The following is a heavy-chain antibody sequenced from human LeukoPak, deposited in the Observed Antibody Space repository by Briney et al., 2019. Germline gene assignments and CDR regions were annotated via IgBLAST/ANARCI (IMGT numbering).Heavy chain of an antibody. J-gene: IGHJ4*02. CDR1: GYTFTGYY. V-gene: IGHV1-2*02. CDR2: INPNSGDT. D-gene: IGHD7-27*01. Sequence: GASVKVSCKASGYTFTGYYIHWVRQAPGQGLECMGWINPNSGDTNYAQKFQGRVTMTRDTSISTAYMELSGLRSDDTAIYYCARLINGGRALDFWGQGTLVTVSS. CDR3: ARLINGGRALDF.